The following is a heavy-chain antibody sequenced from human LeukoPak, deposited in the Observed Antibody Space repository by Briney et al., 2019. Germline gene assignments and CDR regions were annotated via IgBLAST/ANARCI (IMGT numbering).Heavy chain of an antibody. CDR2: ISTSSGFI. Sequence: GGSLRLSCAASGFSFSSYSMNWVRQAPGKGLEWISYISTSSGFISYADSVKGRFTISRDNAKNSLYLQMNSLRAEDTAVYYCARGAFNTSPDYWGQGILVTVSS. V-gene: IGHV3-21*05. D-gene: IGHD2-2*01. CDR3: ARGAFNTSPDY. CDR1: GFSFSSYS. J-gene: IGHJ4*02.